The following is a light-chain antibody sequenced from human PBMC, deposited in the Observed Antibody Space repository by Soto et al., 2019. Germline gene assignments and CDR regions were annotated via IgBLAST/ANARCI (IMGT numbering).Light chain of an antibody. CDR1: QSVSSTY. CDR2: GAS. CDR3: QQYGSPPLMYT. Sequence: ESVLTQSPGTLSLSPGERATLSCRASQSVSSTYLAWYQHKPGQPPRLLIYGASTRATGIPDRFSGSGSGTYFTLTISRLEPEDFAVYYCQQYGSPPLMYTFGQGTKLEI. V-gene: IGKV3-20*01. J-gene: IGKJ2*01.